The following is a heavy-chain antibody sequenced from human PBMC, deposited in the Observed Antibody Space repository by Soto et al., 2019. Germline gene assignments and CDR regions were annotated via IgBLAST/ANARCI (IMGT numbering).Heavy chain of an antibody. J-gene: IGHJ6*02. Sequence: PSETLSLTCAVSGYSISSGYYWGWIRQPPGKGLEWIGSIYHSGSTYYNPSLKSRVTISVDTSKNQFSLKLSSVTAADTAVYYCARATRGGMDVWGQGTTVTVSS. CDR1: GYSISSGYY. CDR2: IYHSGST. D-gene: IGHD2-2*01. CDR3: ARATRGGMDV. V-gene: IGHV4-38-2*01.